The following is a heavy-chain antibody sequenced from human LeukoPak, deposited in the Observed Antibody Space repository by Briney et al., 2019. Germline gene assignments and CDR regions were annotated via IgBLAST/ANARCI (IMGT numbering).Heavy chain of an antibody. CDR1: GFTFSSYG. CDR2: ISYDGSNK. J-gene: IGHJ4*02. CDR3: AKDHRYGGKSPIDY. V-gene: IGHV3-30*18. Sequence: GESLRLSCAASGFTFSSYGMHWVRQTPGKGLEWVAVISYDGSNKYYADSVKGRFTISRDNSKNTLYLQMNSLRAEDTAVYYCAKDHRYGGKSPIDYWGQGTLVTVSS. D-gene: IGHD4-23*01.